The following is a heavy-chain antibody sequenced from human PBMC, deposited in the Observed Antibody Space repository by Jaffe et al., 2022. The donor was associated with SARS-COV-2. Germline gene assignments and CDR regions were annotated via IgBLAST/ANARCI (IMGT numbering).Heavy chain of an antibody. Sequence: QVQLVESGGGVVQPGRSLRLSCAASGFTFSSYGMHWVRQAPGKGLEWVAVIWYDGSNKYYADSVKGRFTISRDNSKNTLYLQMNSLRAEDTAVYYCARVGVRETTRFAFDIWGQGTMVTVSS. CDR3: ARVGVRETTRFAFDI. CDR2: IWYDGSNK. CDR1: GFTFSSYG. V-gene: IGHV3-33*01. D-gene: IGHD1-7*01. J-gene: IGHJ3*02.